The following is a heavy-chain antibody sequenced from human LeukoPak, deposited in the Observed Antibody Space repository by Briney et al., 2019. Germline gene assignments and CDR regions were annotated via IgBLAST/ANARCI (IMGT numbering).Heavy chain of an antibody. CDR3: ARVRKYSGYYSWYFDL. Sequence: GGSLRLSCAASGFTFSSYDMHWVRQATGKGLEWVSAIGTAGDTYYPGSVKGRFTISRENAKNSLYLQMNSLRAGDTAVYYCARVRKYSGYYSWYFDLWGRGTLVSVSS. V-gene: IGHV3-13*01. J-gene: IGHJ2*01. CDR1: GFTFSSYD. D-gene: IGHD5-12*01. CDR2: IGTAGDT.